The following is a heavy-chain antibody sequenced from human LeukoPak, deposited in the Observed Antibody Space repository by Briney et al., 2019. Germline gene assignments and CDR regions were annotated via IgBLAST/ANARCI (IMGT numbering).Heavy chain of an antibody. V-gene: IGHV1-8*01. CDR3: ARVPRRGDRFDP. D-gene: IGHD3-10*01. CDR1: GFTFTSYD. CDR2: MNPNSGNT. J-gene: IGHJ5*02. Sequence: ASVKVSCKASGFTFTSYDINWVRQATGQGPEWMGWMNPNSGNTGYAQKFQGRVTMTRNTSISTAYMELSSLRSEDTAVYYCARVPRRGDRFDPWGQGTLVTVSS.